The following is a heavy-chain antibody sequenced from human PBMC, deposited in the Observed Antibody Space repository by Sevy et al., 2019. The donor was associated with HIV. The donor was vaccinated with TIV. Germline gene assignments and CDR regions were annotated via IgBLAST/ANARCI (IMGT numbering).Heavy chain of an antibody. CDR1: GGTFSSYD. CDR2: IIPMFGTS. CDR3: ARGGGAVDHGMDV. D-gene: IGHD2-21*01. Sequence: ASVKVSCKASGGTFSSYDINWVRQTPGQGLEWMGQIIPMFGTSTYAHNFQGRVTITADESTSTAYMDLSSLGYEDTAVYYCARGGGAVDHGMDVWGQGTTVTVSS. J-gene: IGHJ6*02. V-gene: IGHV1-69*13.